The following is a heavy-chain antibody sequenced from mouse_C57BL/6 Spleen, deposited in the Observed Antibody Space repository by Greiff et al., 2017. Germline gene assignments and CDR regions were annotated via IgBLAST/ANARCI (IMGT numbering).Heavy chain of an antibody. Sequence: VQLQQSGPDLVQPGASVKMSCKASGYTFTDYYMHWVQQTPGKGLEWIGEIYPGSGNTYYTAKFKGQATQTADTSSSTAYMQLSRVTSEDSAVYFCAQGYAIDYWGQGTSVTVSS. CDR2: YPGSGNTY. V-gene: IGHV1-83*01. J-gene: IGHJ4*01. CDR1: YTFTDYYM. CDR3: QGYAIDY.